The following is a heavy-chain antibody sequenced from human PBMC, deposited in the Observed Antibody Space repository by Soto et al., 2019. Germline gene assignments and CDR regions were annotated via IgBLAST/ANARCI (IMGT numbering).Heavy chain of an antibody. CDR1: GGSISSYY. D-gene: IGHD4-4*01. Sequence: ETLSLTCTVSGGSISSYYWSWIRQPPGKGLEWIGYIYYSGSTNYNPSLKSRVTVSVDTSKNQFSLKLSSVTAADTAVYYCARAQDYSNYNWFDPWAQGTLVTVSS. V-gene: IGHV4-59*01. CDR3: ARAQDYSNYNWFDP. CDR2: IYYSGST. J-gene: IGHJ5*02.